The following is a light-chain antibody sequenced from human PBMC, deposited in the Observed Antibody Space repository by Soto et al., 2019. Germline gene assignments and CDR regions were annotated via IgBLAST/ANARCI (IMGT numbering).Light chain of an antibody. V-gene: IGKV1-5*03. CDR3: QQYGSSSPWT. J-gene: IGKJ1*01. Sequence: DIQMTQSPSTLSASVGDRVTITCRASQSISSWLAWYHQKPGRAPKLLIYKASSLETGVPSRFSGRGSGTEFTLIISSLQPDDFASYYCQQYGSSSPWTFGQGTKVEIK. CDR1: QSISSW. CDR2: KAS.